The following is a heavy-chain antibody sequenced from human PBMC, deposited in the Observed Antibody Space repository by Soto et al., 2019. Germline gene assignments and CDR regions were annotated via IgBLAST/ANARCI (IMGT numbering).Heavy chain of an antibody. V-gene: IGHV4-4*02. CDR3: ATQPISYTWGV. J-gene: IGHJ6*02. D-gene: IGHD1-26*01. CDR1: GAPITTTKW. Sequence: QVQLQESGPGLVKPSETLSLTCTVSGAPITTTKWWAWVRLPPGKGLEWIGELSRGDERSSNPSLEGRFTMSLDKSNNHFSLKLTSVTAADTAIYSCATQPISYTWGVWGRGTSVTVSS. CDR2: LSRGDER.